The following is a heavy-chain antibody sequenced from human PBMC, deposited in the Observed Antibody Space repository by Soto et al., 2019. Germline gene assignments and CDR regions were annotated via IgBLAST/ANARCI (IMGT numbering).Heavy chain of an antibody. CDR1: GFTFSSYA. Sequence: EVQLLESGGGLVQPGGSLRLSCAASGFTFSSYAMSWVRQAPGKGLEWVSAISGSGGSTYYADSVKGRFTISRDNSKNTLYLQMNSLRAEDTAVYYCAKGKGYGDYVHWYFDLWGRGTLVTVSS. CDR2: ISGSGGST. D-gene: IGHD4-17*01. CDR3: AKGKGYGDYVHWYFDL. J-gene: IGHJ2*01. V-gene: IGHV3-23*01.